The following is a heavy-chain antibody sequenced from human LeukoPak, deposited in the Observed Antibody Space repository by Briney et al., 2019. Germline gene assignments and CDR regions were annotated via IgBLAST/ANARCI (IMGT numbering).Heavy chain of an antibody. CDR1: GGSISSYY. J-gene: IGHJ4*02. CDR2: IYYSGST. V-gene: IGHV4-59*08. D-gene: IGHD6-19*01. Sequence: SETLSLTCTVSGGSISSYYWNWIRQPPGKGLEWIGYIYYSGSTSYNPSLKSRVTISVDTSKNQFSLKLSSVTAADTAVYFCARQLRGEAVAGHLQPFDYWGQGTLVTVSS. CDR3: ARQLRGEAVAGHLQPFDY.